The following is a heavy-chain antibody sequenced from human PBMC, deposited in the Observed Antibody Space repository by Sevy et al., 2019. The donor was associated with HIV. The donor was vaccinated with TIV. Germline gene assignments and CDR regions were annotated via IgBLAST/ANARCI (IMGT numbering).Heavy chain of an antibody. CDR3: AKGSSSWYQPFDY. Sequence: GGSLRLSCAASGFTFSSYAMSWVRQAPGKGLEWVSAISGSGGSTYYADSVKGRFTISRDNSKNSLYLQMNSLRTEDTALYYCAKGSSSWYQPFDYWGQGTLVTVSS. CDR1: GFTFSSYA. V-gene: IGHV3-23*01. D-gene: IGHD6-13*01. J-gene: IGHJ4*02. CDR2: ISGSGGST.